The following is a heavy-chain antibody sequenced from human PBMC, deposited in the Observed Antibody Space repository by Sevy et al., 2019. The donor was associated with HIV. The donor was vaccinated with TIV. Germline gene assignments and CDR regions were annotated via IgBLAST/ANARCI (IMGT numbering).Heavy chain of an antibody. J-gene: IGHJ3*02. CDR1: DDSFSSYY. V-gene: IGHV4-4*07. CDR2: VYPSGST. Sequence: LETLSLTCSVSDDSFSSYYWSWIRQPAGKGLEWIGRVYPSGSTNYNPSLKSRVTMSVDTSKKEFSLKLRSVTAADTAVYYCARGGQWAFDIWGQGTLVTVSS. D-gene: IGHD6-19*01. CDR3: ARGGQWAFDI.